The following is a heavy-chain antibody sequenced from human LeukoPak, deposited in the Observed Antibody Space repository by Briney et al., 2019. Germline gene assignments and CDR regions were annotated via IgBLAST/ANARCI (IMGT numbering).Heavy chain of an antibody. D-gene: IGHD1-26*01. J-gene: IGHJ4*02. V-gene: IGHV3-49*03. CDR1: GFTFGDYA. CDR2: IRSKAYGGTT. CDR3: TRDRGPLGATDY. Sequence: VQPGRSLRLSCTASGFTFGDYAMSWFRQAAGKGLEWVGFIRSKAYGGTTEYAASVKGRFTISRDESKSIAYLQMNSLKTEDTAVYYCTRDRGPLGATDYWGQGTLVTVSS.